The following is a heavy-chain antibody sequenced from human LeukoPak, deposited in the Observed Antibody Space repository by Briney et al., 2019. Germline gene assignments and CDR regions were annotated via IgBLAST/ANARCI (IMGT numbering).Heavy chain of an antibody. Sequence: SETLSLTCTVSGGSISSHYWSWIRQPPGKGLEWIGYIYYSGSTSYNPSLKSRVTISVDTSKNQFSLKLSSVTAADTAVYYCARGGLGSSWSNWFDPWGQGTLVTVSS. CDR2: IYYSGST. D-gene: IGHD6-13*01. J-gene: IGHJ5*02. V-gene: IGHV4-59*11. CDR3: ARGGLGSSWSNWFDP. CDR1: GGSISSHY.